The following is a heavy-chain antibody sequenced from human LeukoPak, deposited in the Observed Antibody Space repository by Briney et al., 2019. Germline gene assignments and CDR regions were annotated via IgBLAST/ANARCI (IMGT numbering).Heavy chain of an antibody. CDR3: ASLGETAYYFDY. CDR2: IYTSGST. CDR1: GGSISSYY. V-gene: IGHV4-4*07. D-gene: IGHD4-17*01. J-gene: IGHJ4*02. Sequence: PSESLSLTCTVSGGSISSYYWSWIRQPAGKGLEWIGRIYTSGSTNYNPSLKSRVTISVDTSKNQFSLKLSSVTAADTAVYYCASLGETAYYFDYWGQGTLVTVSS.